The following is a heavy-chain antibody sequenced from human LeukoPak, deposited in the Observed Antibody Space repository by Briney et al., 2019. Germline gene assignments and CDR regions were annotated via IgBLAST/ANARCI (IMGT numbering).Heavy chain of an antibody. D-gene: IGHD4-17*01. V-gene: IGHV4-34*01. CDR1: GGSFSGYY. CDR3: ASLPLSYGDYAFGYYFDY. J-gene: IGHJ4*02. Sequence: SSETLSLTCAVYGGSFSGYYWSWIRQPPGKGLEWIGEINHSGSTNYNPSLKSRVTISVDTSKNQFSLKLSSVTAADTAVYYCASLPLSYGDYAFGYYFDYWGQGTLVTVSS. CDR2: INHSGST.